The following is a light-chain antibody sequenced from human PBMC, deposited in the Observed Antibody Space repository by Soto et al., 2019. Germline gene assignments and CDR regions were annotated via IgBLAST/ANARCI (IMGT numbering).Light chain of an antibody. V-gene: IGLV1-44*01. CDR2: SNN. CDR3: AAWDDSLNGHVV. Sequence: QSVLTQPPSASGTPGQRVTISCSGSSSNIGSNTVNWYQQLPGTAPKLLIYSNNQRPSGVPDRFSGSKSGTSASLAISGLQSEDEADYYCAAWDDSLNGHVVFGGGTKLPV. CDR1: SSNIGSNT. J-gene: IGLJ2*01.